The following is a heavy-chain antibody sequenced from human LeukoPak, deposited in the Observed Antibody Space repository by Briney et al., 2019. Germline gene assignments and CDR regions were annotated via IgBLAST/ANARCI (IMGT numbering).Heavy chain of an antibody. CDR3: ASTQWDRLHY. J-gene: IGHJ4*02. V-gene: IGHV3-7*01. Sequence: GGSLRLSWAASGFTFSSYWMSWVRQAPGRGLEWVANIKQDGSEKYYVDSVKGRFTISRDNAKNSLYLQMNSLRAEDTAVYYCASTQWDRLHYWGQGTLVTVSS. CDR1: GFTFSSYW. CDR2: IKQDGSEK. D-gene: IGHD2-21*02.